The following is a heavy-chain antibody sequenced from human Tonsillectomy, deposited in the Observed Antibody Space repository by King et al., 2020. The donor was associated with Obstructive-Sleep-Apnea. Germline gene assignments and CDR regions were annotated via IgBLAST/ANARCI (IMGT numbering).Heavy chain of an antibody. CDR3: NRYCSGGSCYADY. CDR1: GFTFGDYA. V-gene: IGHV3-49*03. Sequence: VQLVQSGGGLVQPGRSLRLSCTAAGFTFGDYAMSWFRQAPGKGLEWVGFIRSRTYGVTIEYAASVKGRFTISSDDSRSIAHLQMNSLKTEDKAVYYCNRYCSGGSCYADYWGQGTLVTVSS. J-gene: IGHJ4*02. D-gene: IGHD2-15*01. CDR2: IRSRTYGVTI.